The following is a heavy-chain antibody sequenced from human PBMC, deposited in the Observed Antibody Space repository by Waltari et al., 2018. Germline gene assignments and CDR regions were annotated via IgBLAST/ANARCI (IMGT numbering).Heavy chain of an antibody. Sequence: QEQLQESGPGLVKPAETLSLTCSVSGGPMRDYYWSWIRQPPGKGLDWIGYIHYSGSPNYNPSLKSRVTISVDTSKNQFSLKLRSVTAADTAVYYCARASAGHYDAFDLWGQGTTVSVSS. CDR1: GGPMRDYY. CDR3: ARASAGHYDAFDL. V-gene: IGHV4-59*13. J-gene: IGHJ3*01. CDR2: IHYSGSP. D-gene: IGHD3-3*01.